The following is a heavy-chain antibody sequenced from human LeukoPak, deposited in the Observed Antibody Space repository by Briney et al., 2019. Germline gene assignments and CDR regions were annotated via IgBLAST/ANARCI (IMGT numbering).Heavy chain of an antibody. CDR2: IKQDGSEK. Sequence: GGSLRLSCAASGFTFSNYWMSWVRQAPGKGLEWVANIKQDGSEKYYVDSVKGRFTISRDNAKNSLYLQMNSLRAEDTAVYYCARRGRYCSSTSCYGFGPWGQGTLVTVSS. D-gene: IGHD2-2*01. V-gene: IGHV3-7*01. J-gene: IGHJ5*02. CDR3: ARRGRYCSSTSCYGFGP. CDR1: GFTFSNYW.